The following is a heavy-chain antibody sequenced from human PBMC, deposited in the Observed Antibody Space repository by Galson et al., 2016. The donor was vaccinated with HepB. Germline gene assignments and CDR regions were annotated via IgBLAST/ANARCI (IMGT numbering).Heavy chain of an antibody. J-gene: IGHJ4*02. CDR2: FDPEDDET. CDR3: ATAVPSGSYSVFDY. V-gene: IGHV1-24*01. Sequence: SVKVSCKVSGYTLTELSMHWVRQAPGKGLEWKGGFDPEDDETFYAQKFQGRITMTEDTSTDTTYMQLSSLRSEDTAVYYCATAVPSGSYSVFDYWGQGTLVTVSS. CDR1: GYTLTELS. D-gene: IGHD1-26*01.